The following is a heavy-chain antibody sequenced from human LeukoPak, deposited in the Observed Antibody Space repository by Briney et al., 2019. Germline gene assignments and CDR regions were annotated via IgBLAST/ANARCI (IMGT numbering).Heavy chain of an antibody. CDR2: ISSSGSTI. CDR1: GFTFSDYY. J-gene: IGHJ6*02. CDR3: ARDSGGRAVAANYYYYYGMDV. V-gene: IGHV3-11*01. D-gene: IGHD6-19*01. Sequence: GGSLRLSCAAPGFTFSDYYMSWIRQAPGKGLEWVSYISSSGSTIYYADSVKGRFTISRDNAKNSLYLQMNSLGAEDTAVYYCARDSGGRAVAANYYYYYGMDVWGQGTTVTVSS.